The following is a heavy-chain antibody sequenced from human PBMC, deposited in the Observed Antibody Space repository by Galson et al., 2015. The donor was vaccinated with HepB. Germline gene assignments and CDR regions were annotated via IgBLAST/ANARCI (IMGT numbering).Heavy chain of an antibody. CDR3: TTYPQDSGKYYFDS. Sequence: SLRLSCAASGFTFSNAWMSWVRQAPGRGLEWVGRIKSKTSSGTADYAAPVKGRFTIARDDSKATLFLQMNSLKTEDTAVYYCTTYPQDSGKYYFDSWGQGTLVTVSS. J-gene: IGHJ4*02. CDR1: GFTFSNAW. D-gene: IGHD1-26*01. V-gene: IGHV3-15*01. CDR2: IKSKTSSGTA.